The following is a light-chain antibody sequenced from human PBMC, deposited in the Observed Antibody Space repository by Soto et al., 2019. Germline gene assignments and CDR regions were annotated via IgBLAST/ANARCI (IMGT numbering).Light chain of an antibody. CDR2: KAS. CDR1: QCIGDS. V-gene: IGKV1-5*03. CDR3: QHYDSYSYN. Sequence: DIQVTQSPSILSAYVGDRVTITCRASQCIGDSLAWFQQKLGKAPKLLIYKASILESGVPSRFSGSGSGTEFTLTINSLQPDDFATYFCQHYDSYSYNFGQGTKLEIK. J-gene: IGKJ2*01.